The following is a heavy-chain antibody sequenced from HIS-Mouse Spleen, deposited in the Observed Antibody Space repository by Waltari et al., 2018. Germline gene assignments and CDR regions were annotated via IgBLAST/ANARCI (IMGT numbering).Heavy chain of an antibody. CDR1: GGSISRSSYY. V-gene: IGHV4-39*07. CDR3: AREIPYSSSWYDWYFDL. J-gene: IGHJ2*01. CDR2: IYYSGST. Sequence: QLQLQESGPGLVKPSETLSRTCTVSGGSISRSSYYCGWIRQPPGKGLEWIGSIYYSGSTYYNPSLKSRVTISVDTSKNQFSLKLSSVTAADTAVYYCAREIPYSSSWYDWYFDLWGRGTLVTVSS. D-gene: IGHD6-13*01.